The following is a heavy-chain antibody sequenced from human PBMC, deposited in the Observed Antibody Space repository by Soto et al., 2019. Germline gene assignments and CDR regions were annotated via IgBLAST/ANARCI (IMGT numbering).Heavy chain of an antibody. V-gene: IGHV4-30-4*01. J-gene: IGHJ4*02. Sequence: IGYIYYSGSTYYNPSLKSRVTISVDTSKNQFSLKLSSVTAADTAVYYCAREPYYDILTGYYPQTVYFDYWGQGTLVTVSS. CDR2: IYYSGST. CDR3: AREPYYDILTGYYPQTVYFDY. D-gene: IGHD3-9*01.